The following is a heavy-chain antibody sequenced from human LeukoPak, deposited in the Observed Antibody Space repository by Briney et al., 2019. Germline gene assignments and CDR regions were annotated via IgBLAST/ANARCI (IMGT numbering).Heavy chain of an antibody. Sequence: GGSLRLSCAASGFTFSSYAMSWVRQAPGKGLEWVSSIRSSSSYIYYADSVKGRFTISRDNAKNSLYLQMNSLRAEDTAVYYCARIATSMTTDDVFDIWGQGTMVTVSS. D-gene: IGHD4-17*01. CDR3: ARIATSMTTDDVFDI. CDR2: IRSSSSYI. CDR1: GFTFSSYA. J-gene: IGHJ3*02. V-gene: IGHV3-21*01.